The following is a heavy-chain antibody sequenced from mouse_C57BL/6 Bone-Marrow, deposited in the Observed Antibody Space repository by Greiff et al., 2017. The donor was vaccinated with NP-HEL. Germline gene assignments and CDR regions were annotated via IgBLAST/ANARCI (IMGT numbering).Heavy chain of an antibody. V-gene: IGHV1-53*01. Sequence: QVQLQQPGTELVKPGASVKLSCKASGYTFTSYWMHWVKQRPGQGLEWIGNINPSNGGTNYNEKFKSKATLTVDKSSSTAYMQLSSLTSEDSAVYYCARGTTVVAPYWYCDVWGTGTTVTVSS. CDR2: INPSNGGT. J-gene: IGHJ1*03. CDR3: ARGTTVVAPYWYCDV. CDR1: GYTFTSYW. D-gene: IGHD1-1*01.